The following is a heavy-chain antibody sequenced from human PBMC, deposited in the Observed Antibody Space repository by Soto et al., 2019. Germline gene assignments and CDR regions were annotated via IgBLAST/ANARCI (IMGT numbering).Heavy chain of an antibody. J-gene: IGHJ4*02. CDR1: GGTITSDDYH. CDR2: IYYSGT. Sequence: PSETLSLTCTVSGGTITSDDYHWTWIRQPPGKGLEWIGFIYYSGTYYNPSLRGRVTISVDASKNEFSLKLSSVTAADTAVYYCARACSSKSCYDVFDYWGQGTLVTVSS. CDR3: ARACSSKSCYDVFDY. D-gene: IGHD2-2*01. V-gene: IGHV4-30-4*01.